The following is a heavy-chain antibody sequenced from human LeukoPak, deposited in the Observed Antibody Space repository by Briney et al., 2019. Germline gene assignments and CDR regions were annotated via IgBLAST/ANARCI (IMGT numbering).Heavy chain of an antibody. CDR1: GFTFSSYA. CDR3: AKLGVGYYFDY. J-gene: IGHJ4*02. D-gene: IGHD2-8*01. V-gene: IGHV3-23*01. CDR2: ISGSGGST. Sequence: QTGGSLRLSCAASGFTFSSYAMSWVRQAPGKGLEWVSAISGSGGSTYYADSVKGRFTISRDNPKSTLYLQMNSLRAEDTAVYYCAKLGVGYYFDYWGQGTLVTVSS.